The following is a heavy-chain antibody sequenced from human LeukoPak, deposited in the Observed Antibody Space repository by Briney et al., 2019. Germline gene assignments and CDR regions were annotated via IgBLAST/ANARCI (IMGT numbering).Heavy chain of an antibody. CDR3: ARHLDTGYCSGGSCYDYVDAFDI. CDR1: GASIGSRGYY. J-gene: IGHJ3*02. D-gene: IGHD2-15*01. CDR2: INVSGST. V-gene: IGHV4-61*02. Sequence: SETLSLTCTVSGASIGSRGYYWSWIRQPAGKGLEWIGRINVSGSTKYNPSLKSRVSISVDMSKNQFSLKLSSVTAADTAVYYCARHLDTGYCSGGSCYDYVDAFDIWGQGTMVTVSS.